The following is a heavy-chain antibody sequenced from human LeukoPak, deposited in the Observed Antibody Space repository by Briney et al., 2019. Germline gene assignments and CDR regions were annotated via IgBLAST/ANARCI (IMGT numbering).Heavy chain of an antibody. Sequence: SETLSLTCTVSGGSISSSSYYWGWIRQPPGKGLEWIGSIYYSGSTYYNPSLKSRVTISVDTSKNQFSLKLSSVTAADTAVYYCARDALGIEEGYLGQGTLVTVSS. CDR2: IYYSGST. V-gene: IGHV4-39*07. CDR3: ARDALGIEEGY. D-gene: IGHD7-27*01. CDR1: GGSISSSSYY. J-gene: IGHJ4*02.